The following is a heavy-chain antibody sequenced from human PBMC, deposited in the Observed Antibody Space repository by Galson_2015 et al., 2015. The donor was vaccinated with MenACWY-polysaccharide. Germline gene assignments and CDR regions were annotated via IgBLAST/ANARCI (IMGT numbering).Heavy chain of an antibody. CDR2: IWSGGNNK. D-gene: IGHD1-1*01. J-gene: IGHJ4*02. V-gene: IGHV3-33*01. CDR1: GFTFRSHA. Sequence: SLRLSCAASGFTFRSHAMHWVRQAPGKGLEWVTQIWSGGNNKYYADSVKGRFTVSRDDSENTVYLRMNSLKTEDTAVYYCARGLNGNDRPLGFGSWGQGSLVTVSS. CDR3: ARGLNGNDRPLGFGS.